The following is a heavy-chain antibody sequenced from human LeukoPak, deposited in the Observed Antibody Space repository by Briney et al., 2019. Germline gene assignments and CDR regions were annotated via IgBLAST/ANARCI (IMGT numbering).Heavy chain of an antibody. CDR3: ARPAENKNTYYYDSSGYYSGGYYYYGMDV. CDR1: GGTFSSYT. V-gene: IGHV1-69*02. J-gene: IGHJ6*02. D-gene: IGHD3-22*01. Sequence: SVKVSCKASGGTFSSYTISWVRQAPGQGLEWMGRINPILGIANYAQKFQGRVTITADKSTSTAYMELSSLRSEDTVVYYCARPAENKNTYYYDSSGYYSGGYYYYGMDVWGQGTTVTVSS. CDR2: INPILGIA.